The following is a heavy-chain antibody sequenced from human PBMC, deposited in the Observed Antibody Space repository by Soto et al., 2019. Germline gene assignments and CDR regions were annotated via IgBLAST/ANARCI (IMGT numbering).Heavy chain of an antibody. CDR1: GVSISSVGYY. J-gene: IGHJ4*02. V-gene: IGHV4-31*03. CDR2: ISYSGST. CDR3: VRLGYCGGGSCVPIDF. D-gene: IGHD2-15*01. Sequence: QVHLQESGPGLVKPSQTLSLSCTVSGVSISSVGYYWSWIRQHPEKGLEWIGHISYSGSTYYNPSLKSRLSISDDTSQNQFSLKLTSVTAADTAVYYCVRLGYCGGGSCVPIDFWGQGIPLTVSS.